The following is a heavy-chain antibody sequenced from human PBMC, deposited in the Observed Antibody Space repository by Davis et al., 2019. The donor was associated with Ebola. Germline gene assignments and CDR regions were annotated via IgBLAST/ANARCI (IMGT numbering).Heavy chain of an antibody. CDR2: IYYSGST. CDR3: ARHGYCSSTSCYTIAGMDV. CDR1: GGSISSSSYY. V-gene: IGHV4-39*01. Sequence: PSETLSLTCTVSGGSISSSSYYWGWIRQPPGKGLEWIGSIYYSGSTYYNPSLKSRVTISVDTSKNQFSLKLSSVTAADTAVYYCARHGYCSSTSCYTIAGMDVWGQGTTVTVSS. D-gene: IGHD2-2*02. J-gene: IGHJ6*02.